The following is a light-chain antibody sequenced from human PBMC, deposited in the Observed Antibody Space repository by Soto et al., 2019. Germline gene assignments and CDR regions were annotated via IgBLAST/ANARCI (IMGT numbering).Light chain of an antibody. CDR2: GAS. CDR1: QSVSSNY. CDR3: QQFGRSPPSWT. Sequence: ETVLTQSPGTLSLSPGERATLSCRASQSVSSNYLAWYQQKLGQAPRLLIYGASTRATGIPDRFSGSGSGTDFTLPISRLKPEDFPVYYLQQFGRSPPSWTWGRGTDVEI. J-gene: IGKJ1*01. V-gene: IGKV3-20*01.